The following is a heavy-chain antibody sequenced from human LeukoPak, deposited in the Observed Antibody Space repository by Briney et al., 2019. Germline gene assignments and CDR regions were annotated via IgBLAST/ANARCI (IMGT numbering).Heavy chain of an antibody. D-gene: IGHD2-15*01. Sequence: ASVTVSCKASGYTFTGYYIHWVRQAPGQGLEWMGWIYPYSGDTNYAQKFQGRVTMTRDTSISTVYMELSRLRSDDTAVYYCAREKVEGANWFDPWGQGTLVTVFS. J-gene: IGHJ5*02. CDR1: GYTFTGYY. CDR3: AREKVEGANWFDP. V-gene: IGHV1-2*02. CDR2: IYPYSGDT.